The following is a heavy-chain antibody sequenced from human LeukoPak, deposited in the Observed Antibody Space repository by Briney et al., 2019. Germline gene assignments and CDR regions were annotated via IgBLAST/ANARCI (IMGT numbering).Heavy chain of an antibody. CDR2: ISSTGGST. Sequence: GGSLRLSCAASGFTFANYAMSWVRQAPGKGLEWVSTISSTGGSTYYADSVKGRFTISRDNSKNTLYLQMNSLRVEDTAIYYCAKDPSPYCGGDCYFDCWGQGTLVTVSS. CDR3: AKDPSPYCGGDCYFDC. J-gene: IGHJ4*02. CDR1: GFTFANYA. V-gene: IGHV3-23*01. D-gene: IGHD2-21*02.